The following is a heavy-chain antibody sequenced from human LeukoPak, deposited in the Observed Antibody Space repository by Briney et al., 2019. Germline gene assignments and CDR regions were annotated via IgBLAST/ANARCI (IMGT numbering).Heavy chain of an antibody. D-gene: IGHD6-13*01. CDR2: IYSGGST. J-gene: IGHJ4*02. CDR1: GFTVSSNY. V-gene: IGHV3-53*01. CDR3: ARDLGAALDY. Sequence: PGGSLRLSCAPSGFTVSSNYMSWVRQAPGKGLEWVSVIYSGGSTYYADSVKGRFTISRDNSKNTLYLQMNSLRAEDTAVYYCARDLGAALDYWGQGTLVTVSS.